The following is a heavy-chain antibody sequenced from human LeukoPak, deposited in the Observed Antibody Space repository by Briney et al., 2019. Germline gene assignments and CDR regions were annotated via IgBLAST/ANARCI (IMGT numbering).Heavy chain of an antibody. J-gene: IGHJ4*02. CDR3: ARGSHDFDY. V-gene: IGHV3-74*01. CDR1: GFTLSDYW. CDR2: INSDGSST. Sequence: PGGSLRLSCAASGFTLSDYWMHWVRQAPGKGLVWVSRINSDGSSTNYADSVKGRFTISRDNAKNTLYLQMNSLRDEDTAVFYCARGSHDFDYWGQGTLVTVSS.